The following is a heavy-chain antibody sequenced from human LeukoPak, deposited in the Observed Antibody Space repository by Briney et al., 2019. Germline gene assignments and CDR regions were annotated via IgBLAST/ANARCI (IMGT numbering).Heavy chain of an antibody. CDR1: GGSISRYY. V-gene: IGHV4-59*08. D-gene: IGHD3/OR15-3a*01. Sequence: SETLSLTCTVSGGSISRYYWSWIRQPPGKGLEWIGYKDYSGSTNYNRSLKSRVTISVDTSKNQFSLRLTSVTAADTAVYYCARQTGSGLFILPGGQGTLVTVSS. CDR2: KDYSGST. J-gene: IGHJ4*02. CDR3: ARQTGSGLFILP.